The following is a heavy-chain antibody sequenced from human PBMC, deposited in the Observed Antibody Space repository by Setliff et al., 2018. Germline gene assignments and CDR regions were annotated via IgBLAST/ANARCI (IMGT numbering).Heavy chain of an antibody. D-gene: IGHD3-22*01. CDR1: GLAVSSHY. J-gene: IGHJ3*02. CDR2: IYSNGGT. Sequence: GGSLRLSCAASGLAVSSHYMSWVRQAPAEGLEWVSVIYSNGGTYYADSVKGRFTISRDASKNTLYLQMNSLRAEDTAVFYCAKLARAYYDTSGYYTDAVDIWGRGTKVTVSS. V-gene: IGHV3-66*01. CDR3: AKLARAYYDTSGYYTDAVDI.